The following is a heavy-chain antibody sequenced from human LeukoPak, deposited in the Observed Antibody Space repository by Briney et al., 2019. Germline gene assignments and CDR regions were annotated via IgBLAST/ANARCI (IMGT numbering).Heavy chain of an antibody. CDR1: GFTVSSNY. D-gene: IGHD4-17*01. CDR3: ALGGWGTVTYNHY. Sequence: GGSLRLSCAASGFTVSSNYMSWVRQAPGKGLEWVSVIYSGGSTYYADSVKGRFTISRDNSKNTLYLQMNSLRAEDTAVYYCALGGWGTVTYNHYWGQGTLVTVSS. CDR2: IYSGGST. V-gene: IGHV3-66*02. J-gene: IGHJ4*02.